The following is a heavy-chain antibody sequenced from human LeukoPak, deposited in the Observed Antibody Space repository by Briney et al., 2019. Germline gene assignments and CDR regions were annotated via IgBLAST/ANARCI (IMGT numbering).Heavy chain of an antibody. D-gene: IGHD3-22*01. Sequence: GGSLRLSCAASGFTFSSYSLNWVRQAPGKGLEWVSYISSSSSTIYYADSVKGRFTISRDNAKNSLYLQMNSLRAEDTAVYHCARGLNRYTYYYDSSGYHYFDYWGQGTLVTVSS. CDR1: GFTFSSYS. J-gene: IGHJ4*02. V-gene: IGHV3-48*04. CDR2: ISSSSSTI. CDR3: ARGLNRYTYYYDSSGYHYFDY.